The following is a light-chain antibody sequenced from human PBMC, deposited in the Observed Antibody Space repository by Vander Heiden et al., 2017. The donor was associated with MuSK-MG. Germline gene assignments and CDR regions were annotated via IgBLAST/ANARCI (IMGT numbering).Light chain of an antibody. CDR1: SSNIGSNN. CDR2: GNA. CDR3: AAWDDSLNAWV. Sequence: QSVLTPPPSASGTPGQSVPISCSGSSSNIGSNNVNWYQQVPGTAPKLLIYGNALRHSGVPARFSGSKSGTSASLAISGLQAEDEADYFCAAWDDSLNAWVFGGGTKLTVL. V-gene: IGLV1-44*01. J-gene: IGLJ3*02.